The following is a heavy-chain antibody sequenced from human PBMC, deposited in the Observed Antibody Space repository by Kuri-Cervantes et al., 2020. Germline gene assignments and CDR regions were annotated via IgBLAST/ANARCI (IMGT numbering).Heavy chain of an antibody. Sequence: LRLSCTVSGGSISSGSYYWSWIRQPAGKGLEWIGRIYTSGSTNYNPSLKSRVTISVDTSKNQFSLKLSSVTAADTAVYYCARATYYYGSGSYFYWGQGTLVTVSS. J-gene: IGHJ4*02. CDR2: IYTSGST. D-gene: IGHD3-10*01. CDR1: GGSISSGSYY. V-gene: IGHV4-61*02. CDR3: ARATYYYGSGSYFY.